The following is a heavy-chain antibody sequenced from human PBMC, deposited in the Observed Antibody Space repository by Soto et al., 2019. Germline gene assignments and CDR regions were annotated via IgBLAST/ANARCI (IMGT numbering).Heavy chain of an antibody. Sequence: SLRLSCAASGFTFSSYAMSWVRQAPGKGLEWVSAISGSGGSTYYADSVKGRFTISRDNSKNTLYLQMNSLRAEDTAVYYCAPRTAAAGTVAFDYWGQGTLVTVSS. J-gene: IGHJ4*02. V-gene: IGHV3-23*01. CDR3: APRTAAAGTVAFDY. CDR1: GFTFSSYA. CDR2: ISGSGGST. D-gene: IGHD6-13*01.